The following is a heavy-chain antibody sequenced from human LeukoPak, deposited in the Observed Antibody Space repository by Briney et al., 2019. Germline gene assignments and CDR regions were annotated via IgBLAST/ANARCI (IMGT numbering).Heavy chain of an antibody. V-gene: IGHV1-69*13. J-gene: IGHJ4*02. CDR1: GGTFSSYA. CDR3: AKSLGSTPTHLNY. CDR2: IIPIFGTA. D-gene: IGHD1-26*01. Sequence: ASVKVSCKASGGTFSSYAISWVRQAPGQGLEWMGGIIPIFGTANYAQKFQGRVTITADESTSTAYMELSSLRSEDTAVYHCAKSLGSTPTHLNYWGQGTLVTVSS.